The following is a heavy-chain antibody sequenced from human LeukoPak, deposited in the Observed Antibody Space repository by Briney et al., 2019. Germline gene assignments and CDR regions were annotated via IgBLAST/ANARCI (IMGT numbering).Heavy chain of an antibody. V-gene: IGHV3-48*04. CDR2: ISRSSTTI. Sequence: GGSLRLSCAASGFTFSNYSMNWVRQAPGKGLEWVSYISRSSTTIYYADSVKGRFTISRDNAKNSLHLQMNSLRAEDTALYYCARGYSGYGGYYYYYMDVWGKGTTVTVSS. CDR3: ARGYSGYGGYYYYYMDV. CDR1: GFTFSNYS. J-gene: IGHJ6*03. D-gene: IGHD5-12*01.